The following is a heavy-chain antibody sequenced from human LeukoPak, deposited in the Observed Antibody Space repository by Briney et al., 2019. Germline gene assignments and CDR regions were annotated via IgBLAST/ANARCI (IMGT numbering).Heavy chain of an antibody. V-gene: IGHV4-4*07. J-gene: IGHJ4*02. CDR3: ARHKSTYYYDSSGYLYFDY. CDR2: IYTSGST. D-gene: IGHD3-22*01. Sequence: SETLSLTRTVSGGSLSSYYWSWIPQPARKGLEWVWRIYTSGSTNYNPSLKSRVTMSVDTSKNQFSLKLSSVTAADTAVYYCARHKSTYYYDSSGYLYFDYWGQGTLVTVSS. CDR1: GGSLSSYY.